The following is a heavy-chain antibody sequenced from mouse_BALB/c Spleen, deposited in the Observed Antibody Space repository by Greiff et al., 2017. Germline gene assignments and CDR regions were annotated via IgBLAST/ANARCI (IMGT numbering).Heavy chain of an antibody. Sequence: QVQLKESGPGLVAPSQSLSITCTVSGFSLTSYGVHWVRQPPGKGLEWLGVIWASGSTNYNSALMSSLSISKDNSNSQVFLKMNSLQTDDTAMYYCARENGPWFAYWGQGTLVTVSA. J-gene: IGHJ3*01. CDR2: IWASGST. D-gene: IGHD1-1*02. V-gene: IGHV2-9*02. CDR3: ARENGPWFAY. CDR1: GFSLTSYG.